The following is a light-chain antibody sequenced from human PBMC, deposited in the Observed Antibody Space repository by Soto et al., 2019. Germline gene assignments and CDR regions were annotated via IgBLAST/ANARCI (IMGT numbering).Light chain of an antibody. CDR2: GAS. CDR3: QQYVSSPVT. V-gene: IGKV3-20*01. Sequence: EIVLTQSPGTLSLSPGGRATLSCRASQSVSSSYLAWYQQKPGQAPRLLIYGASSRATDIPDRFSGSGSGTDFTLTISRLEPEDFAVYYCQQYVSSPVTFGQGTKVEIK. J-gene: IGKJ1*01. CDR1: QSVSSSY.